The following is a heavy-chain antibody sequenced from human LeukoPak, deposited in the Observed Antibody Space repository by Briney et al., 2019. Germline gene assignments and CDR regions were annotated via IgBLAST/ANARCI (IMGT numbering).Heavy chain of an antibody. J-gene: IGHJ4*02. Sequence: SETLSHTCAVYGGSFSGYYWSWIRQPPGKGLEWIGEINHSGSTNYNPSLKSRVTISVDTSKNQFFLKLSSVTAADTAVYYCARRGNLWARWGQGTLVTVSS. V-gene: IGHV4-34*01. CDR2: INHSGST. D-gene: IGHD2/OR15-2a*01. CDR1: GGSFSGYY. CDR3: ARRGNLWAR.